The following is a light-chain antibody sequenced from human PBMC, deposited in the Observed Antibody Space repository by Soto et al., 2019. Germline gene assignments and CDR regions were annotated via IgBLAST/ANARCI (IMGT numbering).Light chain of an antibody. CDR1: SGYSNYK. CDR2: VGTGGIVG. CDR3: GADHGSGSNFVRDVV. J-gene: IGLJ2*01. Sequence: QAVVTQPPSASASLGASVTLTCTLSSGYSNYKVDWYQQRPGKGPRFVMRVGTGGIVGSKGDGIPDRFSVLGSGLNRYLTIKNIQEEDESDYHCGADHGSGSNFVRDVVFGGGTQLTVL. V-gene: IGLV9-49*01.